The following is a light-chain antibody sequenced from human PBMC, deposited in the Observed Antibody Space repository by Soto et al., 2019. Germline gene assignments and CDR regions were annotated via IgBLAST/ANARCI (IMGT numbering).Light chain of an antibody. J-gene: IGKJ4*01. CDR3: QKYSNSPLT. CDR2: GAS. V-gene: IGKV3-20*01. CDR1: QSVSNNY. Sequence: EIVLTQSPGTLCLSPGGTANLYCRSSQSVSNNYLAWYQQKPGQAPRLLIYGASNRATGIPDRFSGSGSGTDFTLTISRLEPEDFAVYYCQKYSNSPLTCGGGNKGAIK.